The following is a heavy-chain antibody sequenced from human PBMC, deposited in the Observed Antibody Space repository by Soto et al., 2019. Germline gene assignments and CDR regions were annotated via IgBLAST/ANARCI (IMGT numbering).Heavy chain of an antibody. CDR2: IWFDGRNE. J-gene: IGHJ6*02. CDR1: GFTFNSYG. D-gene: IGHD2-15*01. CDR3: ARAFRGGDYSWNYYYYGMDI. Sequence: QVQLVESGGGVVQPGRSLRLSCAASGFTFNSYGTHWVRQAPGKGLEWVAVIWFDGRNENYADSVKGRFTISRDNSKNTLYLQMNSLRGDDTAVYYCARAFRGGDYSWNYYYYGMDIWGQGTTVTVSS. V-gene: IGHV3-33*01.